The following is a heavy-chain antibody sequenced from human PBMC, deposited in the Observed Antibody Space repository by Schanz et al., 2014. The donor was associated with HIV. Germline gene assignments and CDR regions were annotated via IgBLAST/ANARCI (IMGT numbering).Heavy chain of an antibody. V-gene: IGHV1-69*06. CDR2: IMPMLRTA. J-gene: IGHJ6*02. CDR3: ARGDLSGDYEGEVDYYYLMDV. D-gene: IGHD4-17*01. Sequence: VQLVQSGAEVKKPGSSVKVSCRASGGTVTNYAMDWVRQAPGQGLEWMGGIMPMLRTAHYAQRFQGRVTIIADKSTNIFYMELNNLSSEDTAVYYCARGDLSGDYEGEVDYYYLMDVWGQGTTVSVSS. CDR1: GGTVTNYA.